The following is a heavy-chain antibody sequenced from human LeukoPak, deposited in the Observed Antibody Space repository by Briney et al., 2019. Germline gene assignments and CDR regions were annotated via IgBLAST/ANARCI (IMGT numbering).Heavy chain of an antibody. D-gene: IGHD6-19*01. CDR2: IYSGGST. Sequence: GGSLRLSYAASGFTVSKNYMSWVRQAAGKGVEWVAGIYSGGSTYYADSGKGRFTISRDISKNTVYLQMNSLRAADTALYYCVRGYKRKVGWFNFENWGQGTQVTVSS. CDR3: VRGYKRKVGWFNFEN. J-gene: IGHJ4*02. CDR1: GFTVSKNY. V-gene: IGHV3-53*01.